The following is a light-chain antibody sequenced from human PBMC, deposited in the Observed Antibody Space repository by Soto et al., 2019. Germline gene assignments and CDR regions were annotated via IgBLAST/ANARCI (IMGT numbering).Light chain of an antibody. V-gene: IGLV2-23*01. Sequence: ALTQPASVSGSPAQSITISCTGTSSDVGSSNLVSWYQQHPGKTPKLIIYEGSRRPSGVSGRFSGSMSGNAASLTISGLQAEDEADYYCCSFARSSTSYVFGTGTKVTVL. CDR3: CSFARSSTSYV. CDR2: EGS. CDR1: SSDVGSSNL. J-gene: IGLJ1*01.